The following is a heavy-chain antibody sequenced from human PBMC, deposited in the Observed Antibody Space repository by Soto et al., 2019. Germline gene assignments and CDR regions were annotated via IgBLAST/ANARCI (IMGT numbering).Heavy chain of an antibody. CDR2: INPNSGGT. J-gene: IGHJ6*02. CDR3: ARSLTEGYCTITGCYTRPLYGMDV. D-gene: IGHD2-2*02. V-gene: IGHV1-2*02. Sequence: ASVRVSCKASGYTFSGYYIHWLRQAPGQGLEWMGWINPNSGGTNYAQKFQGRVTVTRDTPTSTAYMELSRLTSDDTAVYYCARSLTEGYCTITGCYTRPLYGMDVWGQGTTVTVSS. CDR1: GYTFSGYY.